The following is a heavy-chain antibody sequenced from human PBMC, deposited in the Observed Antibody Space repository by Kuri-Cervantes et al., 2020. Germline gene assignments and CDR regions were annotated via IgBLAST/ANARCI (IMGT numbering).Heavy chain of an antibody. CDR3: ASQLGILGSAFDI. CDR2: IIPIFGTA. Sequence: SVKVSCKASGGTFSSYAISWVRQAPGQGLEWMGGIIPIFGTANYAQKFQGRVTITADESTSTAYMELSSLRSEDAAVYYCASQLGILGSAFDIWGQGTMVTVSS. D-gene: IGHD7-27*01. J-gene: IGHJ3*02. CDR1: GGTFSSYA. V-gene: IGHV1-69*13.